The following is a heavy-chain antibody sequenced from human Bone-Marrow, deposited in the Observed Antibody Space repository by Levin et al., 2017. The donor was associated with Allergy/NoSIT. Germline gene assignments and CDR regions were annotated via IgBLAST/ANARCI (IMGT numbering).Heavy chain of an antibody. V-gene: IGHV4-31*03. J-gene: IGHJ3*02. CDR1: GGSISSGGYY. D-gene: IGHD3-3*01. CDR2: IYYSGST. CDR3: ARSGFAVPIFGVVIGGGPDAFDI. Sequence: SETLSLTCTVSGGSISSGGYYWSWIRQHPGKGLEWIGYIYYSGSTYYNPSLKSRVTISVDTSKNQSSLKLSSVTAADTAVYYCARSGFAVPIFGVVIGGGPDAFDIWGQGTMVTVSS.